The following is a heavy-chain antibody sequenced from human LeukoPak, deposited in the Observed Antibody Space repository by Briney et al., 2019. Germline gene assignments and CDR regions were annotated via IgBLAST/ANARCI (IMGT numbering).Heavy chain of an antibody. CDR2: ISSSGSTI. CDR1: GSTFSSYE. J-gene: IGHJ6*04. D-gene: IGHD3-10*02. CDR3: AELGITMIGGV. V-gene: IGHV3-48*03. Sequence: GGSLRLSCAASGSTFSSYEMNWVRQAPGKGLEWVSYISSSGSTIYYADSVKGRFTISRDNAKNSLYLQMNSLRAEDTAVYYCAELGITMIGGVWGKGTTVTVSS.